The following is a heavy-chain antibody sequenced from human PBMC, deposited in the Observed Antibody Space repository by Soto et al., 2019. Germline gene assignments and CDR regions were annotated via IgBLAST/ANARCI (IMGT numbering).Heavy chain of an antibody. CDR1: GLTVSSNY. V-gene: IGHV3-53*02. D-gene: IGHD3-10*01. CDR2: LYSGGST. Sequence: EVQLVETGGGLIQPGGSLRLSCVASGLTVSSNYMNWVRQAPGKGLEWVSVLYSGGSTHYAGSVKGRFIISRDNSKNTLYLQMNSLRAEDTAVYYCARDRPGDEGDAFDIWGHGTMDSVSS. CDR3: ARDRPGDEGDAFDI. J-gene: IGHJ3*02.